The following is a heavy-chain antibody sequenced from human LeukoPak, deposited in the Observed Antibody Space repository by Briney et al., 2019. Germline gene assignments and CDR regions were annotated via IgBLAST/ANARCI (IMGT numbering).Heavy chain of an antibody. J-gene: IGHJ6*03. V-gene: IGHV4-59*01. D-gene: IGHD3-9*01. CDR1: GGSISSYY. Sequence: ASETLSLTCTVSGGSISSYYWSWIRQPPGKGLEWIGYIYYSGSTNYNPSLKSRVTISVDTSKNQFSLKLSSVTAADTAVYYCARDRGRYDILTGYYRSYYMDVWGKGTTVTVSS. CDR2: IYYSGST. CDR3: ARDRGRYDILTGYYRSYYMDV.